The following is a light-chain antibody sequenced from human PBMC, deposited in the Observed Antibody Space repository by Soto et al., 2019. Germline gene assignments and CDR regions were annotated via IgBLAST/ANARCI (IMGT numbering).Light chain of an antibody. Sequence: EIVLTQSPDTLSLSPGERATLSCRASRSFSSSYLAWYQQKPGQAPRLLIYAASSRATGIPDRFSGSGSVTDFTLTISRLEPEDFAVYYCQQYGSSPPYTFVQGTKLEIK. CDR1: RSFSSSY. CDR3: QQYGSSPPYT. V-gene: IGKV3-20*01. CDR2: AAS. J-gene: IGKJ2*01.